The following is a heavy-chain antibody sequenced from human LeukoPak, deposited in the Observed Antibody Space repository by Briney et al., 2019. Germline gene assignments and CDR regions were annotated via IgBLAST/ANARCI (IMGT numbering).Heavy chain of an antibody. D-gene: IGHD4-17*01. CDR2: ISISSNYI. CDR1: GFTFSNYN. V-gene: IGHV3-21*04. Sequence: GGSLRLSCAASGFTFSNYNMNWVRQAPGKGLEWVSCISISSNYIYYPDSVKGRFTISRDNAKNSLYLQMNSLRAEDTAVYYCVRGDYGDYTLFDYWGQGTLVTVSS. CDR3: VRGDYGDYTLFDY. J-gene: IGHJ4*02.